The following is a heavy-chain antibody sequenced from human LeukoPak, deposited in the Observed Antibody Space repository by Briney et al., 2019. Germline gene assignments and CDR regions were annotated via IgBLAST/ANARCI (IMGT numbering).Heavy chain of an antibody. CDR3: AKAAGTAYYYYGMDV. Sequence: PGESLKISRKGSGYNFANDWIGWVRQMPGKGLEWMGIIYPGDSDTIYSPSFQGQVTISADKSISTAYLQWSSLKASDTAMYYCAKAAGTAYYYYGMDVWGQGTTVTVSS. V-gene: IGHV5-51*01. J-gene: IGHJ6*02. D-gene: IGHD6-13*01. CDR1: GYNFANDW. CDR2: IYPGDSDT.